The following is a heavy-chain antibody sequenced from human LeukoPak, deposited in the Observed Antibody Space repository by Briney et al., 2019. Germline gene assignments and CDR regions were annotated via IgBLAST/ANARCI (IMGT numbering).Heavy chain of an antibody. CDR3: ARDSVGASNWFDP. CDR1: GYTSTSHN. Sequence: ASVKVSCKASGYTSTSHNIHWVRQAPGQGLEWMGIINVETGHTANAQKFQGRVTMTRDMSTSTVYMELNSLTSEGTAVYYCARDSVGASNWFDPWGQGTLVTVSS. D-gene: IGHD3-10*01. CDR2: INVETGHT. J-gene: IGHJ5*02. V-gene: IGHV1-46*01.